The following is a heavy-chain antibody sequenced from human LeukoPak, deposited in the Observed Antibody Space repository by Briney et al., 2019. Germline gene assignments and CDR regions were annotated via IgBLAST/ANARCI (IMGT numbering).Heavy chain of an antibody. V-gene: IGHV1-18*01. CDR3: ARANPYYYGSGSYIVPDY. Sequence: GASVKLSCKASGYTFTIYGISWVRQAPGPGLEWMGWISAYNGNTNCAQKLQGRVTMTTDTSTSTAYMELRGLRSDDTAVYYCARANPYYYGSGSYIVPDYWGQGTLVTVSS. J-gene: IGHJ4*02. CDR1: GYTFTIYG. CDR2: ISAYNGNT. D-gene: IGHD3-10*01.